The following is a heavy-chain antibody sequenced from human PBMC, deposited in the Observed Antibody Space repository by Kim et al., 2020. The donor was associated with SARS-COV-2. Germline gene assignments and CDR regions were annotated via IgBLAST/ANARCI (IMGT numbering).Heavy chain of an antibody. J-gene: IGHJ4*02. V-gene: IGHV1-69*13. CDR2: IIPIFGTA. Sequence: SVKVSCKASGGTFSSYAISWVRQAPGQGLEWMGGIIPIFGTANYAQKFQGRVTITADESTSTAYMELSSLRSEDTAVYYCARGPAFRQLARLDYWGQGTLVTVSS. D-gene: IGHD6-6*01. CDR1: GGTFSSYA. CDR3: ARGPAFRQLARLDY.